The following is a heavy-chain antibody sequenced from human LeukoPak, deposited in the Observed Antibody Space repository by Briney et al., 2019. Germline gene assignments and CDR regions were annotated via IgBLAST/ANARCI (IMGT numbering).Heavy chain of an antibody. CDR1: GGSFSSGDYY. J-gene: IGHJ6*04. V-gene: IGHV4-30-4*08. D-gene: IGHD1-26*01. CDR2: IYYSAST. CDR3: ARDPSGSSATMDV. Sequence: SETLSLTCTVSGGSFSSGDYYWSWIRQPPGKGLEWNGYIYYSASTYYNPSLRSRMTISVDTSKNQFSLKLSSVTAADTAVYYCARDPSGSSATMDVWGKGTTVTVSS.